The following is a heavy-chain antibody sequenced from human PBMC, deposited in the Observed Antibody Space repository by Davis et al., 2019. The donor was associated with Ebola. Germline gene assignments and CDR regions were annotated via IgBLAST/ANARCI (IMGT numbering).Heavy chain of an antibody. D-gene: IGHD2-15*01. CDR1: GGTFSSYA. Sequence: SVKVSCKASGGTFSSYAISWVRQAPGQGLEWMGRIIPILGIANYAQKFQGRVTITADKSTSTAYMELSSLRSEDTAVYYCARDGRYCSGGSCQYGMDVWGQGTTVTVSS. CDR3: ARDGRYCSGGSCQYGMDV. J-gene: IGHJ6*02. CDR2: IIPILGIA. V-gene: IGHV1-69*04.